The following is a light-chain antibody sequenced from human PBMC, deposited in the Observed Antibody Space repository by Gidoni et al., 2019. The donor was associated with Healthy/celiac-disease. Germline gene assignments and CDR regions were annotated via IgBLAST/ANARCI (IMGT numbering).Light chain of an antibody. CDR2: GAS. Sequence: ELVLTQSPGTLSLSQGDRATLSCRASQSVSSSYLAWYQQKPGQAPRLLIYGASSRATGIPDRFSGSGSGTDFTLTISRLEPEDFAVYYCQQYGSSRTFGQGTKVEIK. CDR3: QQYGSSRT. CDR1: QSVSSSY. V-gene: IGKV3-20*01. J-gene: IGKJ1*01.